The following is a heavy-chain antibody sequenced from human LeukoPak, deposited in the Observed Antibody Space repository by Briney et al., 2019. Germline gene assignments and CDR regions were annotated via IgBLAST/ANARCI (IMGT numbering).Heavy chain of an antibody. CDR2: ISSSSSYT. D-gene: IGHD4-17*01. V-gene: IGHV3-11*06. J-gene: IGHJ6*04. CDR3: ARVGADDGDYGGYYYGMDV. CDR1: GITFSDYY. Sequence: GGSLRLSCAASGITFSDYYMSWIRQAPGKGLEWVSYISSSSSYTNYADSVKGRFTISRDNAKNSLYLQMNSLRAEDTAVYYCARVGADDGDYGGYYYGMDVWGKGTTVTVSS.